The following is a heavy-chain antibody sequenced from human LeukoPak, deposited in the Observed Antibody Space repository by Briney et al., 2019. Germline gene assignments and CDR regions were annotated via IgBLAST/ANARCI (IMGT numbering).Heavy chain of an antibody. CDR1: GGSISSGGYY. D-gene: IGHD2-15*01. CDR3: ARGVVAARVDY. J-gene: IGHJ4*02. V-gene: IGHV4-31*03. Sequence: SETLSLTCTVSGGSISSGGYYWSWIRQHPGKGLEWIGYIYYSGSTYYNTSLKSRVTISVDTSKNQFSLKLSSVTAADTAVYYCARGVVAARVDYWGQGTLVTVSS. CDR2: IYYSGST.